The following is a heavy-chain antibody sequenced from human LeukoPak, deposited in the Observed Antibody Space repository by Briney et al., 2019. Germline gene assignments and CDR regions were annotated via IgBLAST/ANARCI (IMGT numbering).Heavy chain of an antibody. Sequence: GGSLRLSCAASGFTFSSYWMQSVRQDPGKGPVWVSRINTDGRSTSYADSVKGRFTISRDNAKNTLYLQMNSLRAEDTAVYYCARARGSYDLFDYWGQGTLVTVSS. CDR3: ARARGSYDLFDY. J-gene: IGHJ4*02. CDR1: GFTFSSYW. D-gene: IGHD1-26*01. V-gene: IGHV3-74*01. CDR2: INTDGRST.